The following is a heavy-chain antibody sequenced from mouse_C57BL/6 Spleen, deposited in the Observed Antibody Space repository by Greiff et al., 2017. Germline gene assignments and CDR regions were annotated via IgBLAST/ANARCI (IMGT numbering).Heavy chain of an antibody. CDR2: IRSGGSYT. V-gene: IGHV5-6*01. CDR3: ARHRDDGYARDY. CDR1: GFTFSSYG. J-gene: IGHJ4*01. Sequence: EVKVVESGGDLVKPGGSLKLSCAASGFTFSSYGMSWVRQTPDKRLEWVATIRSGGSYTYYPDSVKGRFTISRDNAKNTLYLQMSSLKSEDTAMYYCARHRDDGYARDYWGQGTSVTVSS. D-gene: IGHD2-3*01.